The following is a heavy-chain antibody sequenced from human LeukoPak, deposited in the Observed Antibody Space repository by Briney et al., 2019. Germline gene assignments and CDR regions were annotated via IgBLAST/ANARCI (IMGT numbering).Heavy chain of an antibody. J-gene: IGHJ5*02. Sequence: SETLSLTCGVSGGSVTSGIHSGSWIRQPPGKDLEWIGFIYHSGTTYYNPSLTSRVAISIDKSKNQFSLQLTSVTAADTAVYYCARGQGHIAATAWFAPWGPGILVAVSS. CDR2: IYHSGTT. D-gene: IGHD6-25*01. CDR1: GGSVTSGIHS. CDR3: ARGQGHIAATAWFAP. V-gene: IGHV4-30-2*01.